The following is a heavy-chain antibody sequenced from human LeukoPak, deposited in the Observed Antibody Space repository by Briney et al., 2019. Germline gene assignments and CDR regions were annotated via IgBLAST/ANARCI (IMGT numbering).Heavy chain of an antibody. Sequence: LETLSLTCTVSGGSISNYYWNCIRQPPGKGLEWIGYIYYTGSANYNPALKSRVAISLDMSKNQFSLKLSSVTAADTAVYYCASSPSGYFDHWGQGTPVTVSS. CDR2: IYYTGSA. CDR3: ASSPSGYFDH. CDR1: GGSISNYY. J-gene: IGHJ4*02. V-gene: IGHV4-59*01.